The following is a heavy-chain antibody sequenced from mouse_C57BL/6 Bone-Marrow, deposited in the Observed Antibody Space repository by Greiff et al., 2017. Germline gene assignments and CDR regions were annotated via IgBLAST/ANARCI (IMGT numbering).Heavy chain of an antibody. J-gene: IGHJ2*01. Sequence: EVQLVESGGGLVQPGGSLSLSCAASGFTFTDYYMSWVRQPPGKALEWLGFIRNKANGYTTESSASVKGRFTISRDNSQSILYLQMNALRAEDSATYYCARSYYYGSLFDYWGQGTTLTVSS. CDR1: GFTFTDYY. D-gene: IGHD1-1*01. V-gene: IGHV7-3*01. CDR3: ARSYYYGSLFDY. CDR2: IRNKANGYTT.